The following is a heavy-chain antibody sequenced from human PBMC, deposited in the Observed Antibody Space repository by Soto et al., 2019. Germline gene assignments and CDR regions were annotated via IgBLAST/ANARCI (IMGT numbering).Heavy chain of an antibody. D-gene: IGHD2-15*01. CDR2: IKSKTDGGTT. CDR3: TSGVELAYYYGMDV. Sequence: GGSLRLSCAASGFTFSNAWMSWVRQAPGKGLEWVGRIKSKTDGGTTDYAAPVKGRFTISRDDSKNTLYLQMNSLKTEDTAVYYCTSGVELAYYYGMDVWGQGTTVTVSS. CDR1: GFTFSNAW. J-gene: IGHJ6*02. V-gene: IGHV3-15*01.